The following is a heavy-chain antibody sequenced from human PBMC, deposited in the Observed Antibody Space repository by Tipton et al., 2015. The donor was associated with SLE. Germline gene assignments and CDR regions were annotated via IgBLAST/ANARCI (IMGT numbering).Heavy chain of an antibody. CDR1: GFTFSSYA. D-gene: IGHD3-16*01. J-gene: IGHJ6*03. Sequence: SLRLSCAASGFTFSSYAMHWVRQAPGKGLEWVAGISYDGSNKYYADSVKGRFTISRDNSKNTLYLQMNSLRAEDTAVYYCAKDLGAFDYYYMDVWGKGTTVTVSS. CDR3: AKDLGAFDYYYMDV. CDR2: ISYDGSNK. V-gene: IGHV3-30-3*01.